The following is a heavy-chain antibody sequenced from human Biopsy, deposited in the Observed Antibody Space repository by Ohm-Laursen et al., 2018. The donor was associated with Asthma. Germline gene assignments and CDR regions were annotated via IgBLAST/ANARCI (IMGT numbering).Heavy chain of an antibody. CDR1: GFTFRSYA. Sequence: SLRLSCAASGFTFRSYAMHWVRQAPGKGLEWVAVGGSYYDGGLKYYADSVRGRFTISRDYSKNTLHLQMHSLRAEDTAVYYCARGDSSNWSHYYFDYWGQGTLVTVSS. CDR3: ARGDSSNWSHYYFDY. V-gene: IGHV3-30*14. J-gene: IGHJ4*02. D-gene: IGHD3-22*01. CDR2: GGSYYDGGLK.